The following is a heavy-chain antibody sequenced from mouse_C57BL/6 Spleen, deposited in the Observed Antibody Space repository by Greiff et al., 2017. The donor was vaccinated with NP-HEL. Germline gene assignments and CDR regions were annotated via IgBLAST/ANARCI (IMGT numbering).Heavy chain of an antibody. CDR2: IYPGSGST. Sequence: QVQLQQPGAELVKPGASVKMSCKASGYTFTSYWITWVKQRPGHGLEWIGDIYPGSGSTNYNEKFKGKATLTVDKSSSTAYMQLSSLASEDSAVYYCARRGNRLDYWGQGTTLTVSA. J-gene: IGHJ2*01. D-gene: IGHD2-14*01. CDR3: ARRGNRLDY. V-gene: IGHV1-55*01. CDR1: GYTFTSYW.